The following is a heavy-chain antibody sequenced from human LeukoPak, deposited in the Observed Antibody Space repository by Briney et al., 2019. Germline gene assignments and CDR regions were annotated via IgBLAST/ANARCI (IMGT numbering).Heavy chain of an antibody. Sequence: GASVKVSCKASGGTFSSYAISWVRQAPGQGLEWMGRIIPILGIANYAQKFQGRVTITADKSTSTAYMELSSLRSEDTAVDYGARDGGAIVVVVAANWFDPWGQGTLVTVSS. CDR2: IIPILGIA. CDR3: ARDGGAIVVVVAANWFDP. J-gene: IGHJ5*02. V-gene: IGHV1-69*04. D-gene: IGHD2-15*01. CDR1: GGTFSSYA.